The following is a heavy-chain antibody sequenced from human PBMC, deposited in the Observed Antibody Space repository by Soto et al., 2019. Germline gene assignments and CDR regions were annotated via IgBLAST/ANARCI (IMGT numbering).Heavy chain of an antibody. CDR1: GGSISSGGYY. Sequence: QVQLQESGPGLVKPSQTLSLTCTDSGGSISSGGYYWSWIRQHPGKGLEWIGYIYYSGSTYYNPSLKSRVTISVDTSKNQFSLKLSSVTAADTAVYYCARVCGAACHHGMDVWRQGTTVTVSS. CDR2: IYYSGST. J-gene: IGHJ6*02. V-gene: IGHV4-31*03. CDR3: ARVCGAACHHGMDV. D-gene: IGHD2-21*02.